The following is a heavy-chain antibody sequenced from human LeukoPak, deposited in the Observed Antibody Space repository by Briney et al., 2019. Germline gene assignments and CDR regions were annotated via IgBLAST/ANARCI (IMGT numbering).Heavy chain of an antibody. Sequence: GGSLRLSCAASGFTFSGSVTHWVRQASGKGLEWVGRIRSKANSYATAYAASVKGRFTISRDDSKNTAYLQMNSLKTEDTAVYYCTTGFNGDYEYWGQGTLVTVSS. CDR2: IRSKANSYAT. V-gene: IGHV3-73*01. CDR1: GFTFSGSV. J-gene: IGHJ4*02. CDR3: TTGFNGDYEY. D-gene: IGHD4-17*01.